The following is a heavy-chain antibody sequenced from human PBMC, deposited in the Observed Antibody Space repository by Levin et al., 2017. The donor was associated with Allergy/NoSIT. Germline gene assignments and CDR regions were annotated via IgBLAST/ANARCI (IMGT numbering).Heavy chain of an antibody. J-gene: IGHJ4*02. Sequence: PGGSLRLSCAASAFTFSTYAMSWVRQAPGKGLEWVSAISGSGGTTYYADSVKGRFTISRDSSKNTLYLQMNSLRADDTALYYCAKDGDPAKWYFDSWGQGTLVTVSS. CDR2: ISGSGGTT. V-gene: IGHV3-23*01. CDR1: AFTFSTYA. D-gene: IGHD4-17*01. CDR3: AKDGDPAKWYFDS.